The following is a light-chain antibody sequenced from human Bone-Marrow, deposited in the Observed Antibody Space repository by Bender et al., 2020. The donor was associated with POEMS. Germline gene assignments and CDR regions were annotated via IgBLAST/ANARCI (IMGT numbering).Light chain of an antibody. Sequence: QSALTQPASVSGSPGQSITISCTGTTSDIGAYNYVSWYQQHPGKAPKLMIYDVSNRPSGVSYRFSGSKSGNTASLTISGLQAEDEADYYCTSRTNKQTLVFGGGTKLTVL. CDR3: TSRTNKQTLV. CDR2: DVS. J-gene: IGLJ2*01. V-gene: IGLV2-14*01. CDR1: TSDIGAYNY.